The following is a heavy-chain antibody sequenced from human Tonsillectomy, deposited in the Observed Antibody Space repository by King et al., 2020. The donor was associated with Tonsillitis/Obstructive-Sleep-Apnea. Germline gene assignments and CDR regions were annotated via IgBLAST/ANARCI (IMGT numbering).Heavy chain of an antibody. CDR2: INPSGGST. CDR3: ARALGLGCLWFGEFTDACDI. CDR1: GYTFTSYY. Sequence: VQLVQSGAEVKKPGASVKVSCKASGYTFTSYYMHWVRQAPGQGLEWMGIINPSGGSTSYAQKFQGRVTMTRDTSTSTVYMELSSLRSEDTAVYYCARALGLGCLWFGEFTDACDIWGQGTMVTVSS. J-gene: IGHJ3*02. D-gene: IGHD3-10*01. V-gene: IGHV1-46*01.